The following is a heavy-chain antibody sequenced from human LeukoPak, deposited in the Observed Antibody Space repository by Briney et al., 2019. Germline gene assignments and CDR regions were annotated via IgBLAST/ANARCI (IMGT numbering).Heavy chain of an antibody. CDR3: ARGPRTYDYVWGSYRYFDY. CDR2: IYTSGST. Sequence: PSETLSLTCTVSGGSISSYYWSWIRQPAGKGLEWIGRIYTSGSTNYNPSLKSRVTMSVDTSKNQFSLKLSSVTAADTAVYYCARGPRTYDYVWGSYRYFDYWGQGTLVTVSS. J-gene: IGHJ4*02. V-gene: IGHV4-4*07. CDR1: GGSISSYY. D-gene: IGHD3-16*02.